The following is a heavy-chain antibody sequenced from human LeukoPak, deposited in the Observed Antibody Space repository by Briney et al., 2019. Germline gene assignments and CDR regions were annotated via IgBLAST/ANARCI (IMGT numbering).Heavy chain of an antibody. Sequence: PGGSLRLSCAASGFTFSSYGMSWVRQAPGKGLEWVSAISGSGGSTYYADSVKGRFTISRDNSKNTLYLQMNSLRAEDTAVYYCARDLYYDSSGYPRANFDYWGQGTLVTVSS. CDR3: ARDLYYDSSGYPRANFDY. CDR1: GFTFSSYG. D-gene: IGHD3-22*01. V-gene: IGHV3-23*01. J-gene: IGHJ4*02. CDR2: ISGSGGST.